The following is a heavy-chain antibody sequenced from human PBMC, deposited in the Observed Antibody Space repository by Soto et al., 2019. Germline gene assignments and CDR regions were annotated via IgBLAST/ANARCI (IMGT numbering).Heavy chain of an antibody. Sequence: QVKLVQSGAEVKKPGASVKVSCKASGYTFTNYYIHWVRQAPGQGLEWMGWIDGDSGDTKDAQKFQGWVTMTRDTSINTAYMALSRLTSDDTAVYYCARTPNNGRAGVYGMDVWGQGTTVTVSS. D-gene: IGHD2-8*01. V-gene: IGHV1-2*04. CDR3: ARTPNNGRAGVYGMDV. CDR2: IDGDSGDT. CDR1: GYTFTNYY. J-gene: IGHJ6*02.